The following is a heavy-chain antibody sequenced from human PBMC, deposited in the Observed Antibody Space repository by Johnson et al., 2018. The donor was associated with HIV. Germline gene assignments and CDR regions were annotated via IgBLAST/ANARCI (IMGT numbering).Heavy chain of an antibody. Sequence: VQLVESGGGVVRPGGSLRLSCAASGFTFDDYGMSWVRRAPGKGLEWVSGINWNGGSTGYADSVKGRFPISRDNAKNSLYLQMNSLRAEDTALYYCARVQDRVAGNSYGAFDIWGQGTMVTVSS. CDR1: GFTFDDYG. J-gene: IGHJ3*02. CDR3: ARVQDRVAGNSYGAFDI. V-gene: IGHV3-20*04. D-gene: IGHD6-19*01. CDR2: INWNGGST.